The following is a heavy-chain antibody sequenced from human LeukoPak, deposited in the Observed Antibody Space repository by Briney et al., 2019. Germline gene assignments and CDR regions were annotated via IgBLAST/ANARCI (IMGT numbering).Heavy chain of an antibody. D-gene: IGHD4-17*01. V-gene: IGHV4-59*08. J-gene: IGHJ4*02. CDR3: ARHLEHDYGDYRFGGDFDY. CDR1: GGSISSYY. CDR2: IYYSGST. Sequence: SETLSLTCTVSGGSISSYYWGWIRQPPGKGLEWIGYIYYSGSTNYNPSLKSRVTISVDTSKNQFSLKLSSVTAADTAVYYCARHLEHDYGDYRFGGDFDYWGQGTLVTVSS.